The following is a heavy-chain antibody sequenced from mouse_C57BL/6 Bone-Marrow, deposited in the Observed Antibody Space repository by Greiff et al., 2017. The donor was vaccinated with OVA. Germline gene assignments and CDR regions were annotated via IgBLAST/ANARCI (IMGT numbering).Heavy chain of an antibody. CDR2: IRNKANGYTT. V-gene: IGHV7-3*01. CDR1: GFTFTDYY. CDR3: AKYIIYGKRGGSYAMDY. D-gene: IGHD2-1*01. J-gene: IGHJ4*01. Sequence: EVQGVESGGGLVQPGGSLSLSCAASGFTFTDYYMSWVRQPPGKALEWLGFIRNKANGYTTEYSASVKGRFTISRDNSQSILYLQMNALRAEDSATYYCAKYIIYGKRGGSYAMDYWGQGTSVTVSS.